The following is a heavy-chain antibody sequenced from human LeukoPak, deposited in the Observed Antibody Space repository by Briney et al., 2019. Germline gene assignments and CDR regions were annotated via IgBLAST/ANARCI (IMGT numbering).Heavy chain of an antibody. V-gene: IGHV4-59*01. J-gene: IGHJ4*02. D-gene: IGHD6-25*01. Sequence: SETLSLTCSVSGGSISSYYWSWIRQPPGRGLEWIGYIYYSGSTNYNPSLKSRVTISVDTSKNLFSLKLTSVSSEDTAVYYCARGRGYADYWGQGALVTVSS. CDR1: GGSISSYY. CDR2: IYYSGST. CDR3: ARGRGYADY.